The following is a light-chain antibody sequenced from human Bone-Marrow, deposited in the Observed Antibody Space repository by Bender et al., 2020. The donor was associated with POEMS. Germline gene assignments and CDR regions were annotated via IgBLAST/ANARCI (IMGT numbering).Light chain of an antibody. Sequence: QSVLTQPPSASGTPGQRVILSCSGSTSNIGSYFVYWYQHFPGTAPKLLIYKNNQRPSGVPDRFSGSKSGTSASLVISGLRSEDEADYYCAAWEDSLNGWVFGGGTKLTVL. V-gene: IGLV1-47*01. J-gene: IGLJ3*02. CDR1: TSNIGSYF. CDR2: KNN. CDR3: AAWEDSLNGWV.